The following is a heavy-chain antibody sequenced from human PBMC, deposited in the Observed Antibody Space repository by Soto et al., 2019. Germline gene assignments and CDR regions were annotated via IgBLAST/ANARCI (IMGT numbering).Heavy chain of an antibody. J-gene: IGHJ6*02. CDR1: GFTVSSNY. CDR3: ARGARGRDGYNYYYYYGMDV. CDR2: IYSGGST. D-gene: IGHD2-21*01. Sequence: TGGSLRLSCAASGFTVSSNYMSWVRQAPGKGLEWVSVIYSGGSTYYADSVKGRFTISRDNSKNTLYLQMNSLRAEDTAVYYCARGARGRDGYNYYYYYGMDVWGQGTTVTVSS. V-gene: IGHV3-53*01.